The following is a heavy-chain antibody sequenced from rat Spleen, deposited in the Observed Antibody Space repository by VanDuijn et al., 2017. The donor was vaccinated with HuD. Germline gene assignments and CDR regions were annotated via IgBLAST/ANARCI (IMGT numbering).Heavy chain of an antibody. D-gene: IGHD4-3*01. CDR3: TSGYVDY. V-gene: IGHV2-1*01. Sequence: QVQLKESGPGLMQPSQTLSLSCIFSGFSLTSYHVHWVRQPPGKGLEWMGAIWSGGSTDYNSALKSRLTISRDTSKSQVFLKMNSLQTEDTAIYFCTSGYVDYWGQGVMVTVSS. CDR1: GFSLTSYH. CDR2: IWSGGST. J-gene: IGHJ2*01.